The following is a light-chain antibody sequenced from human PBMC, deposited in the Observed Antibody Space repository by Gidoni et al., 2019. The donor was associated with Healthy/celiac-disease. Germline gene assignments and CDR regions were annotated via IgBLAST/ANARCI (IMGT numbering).Light chain of an antibody. CDR2: DAS. J-gene: IGKJ3*01. CDR1: QSVSSY. V-gene: IGKV3-11*01. CDR3: QQRSNWPRLT. Sequence: EIVLTQSPATLSLSPGERATLSCRASQSVSSYLAWYQQKPGQAPRLLIYDASNRATGIPARLSGSGSGTDFTLTISSLEPEDFAVYYCQQRSNWPRLTFGPGTKVDIK.